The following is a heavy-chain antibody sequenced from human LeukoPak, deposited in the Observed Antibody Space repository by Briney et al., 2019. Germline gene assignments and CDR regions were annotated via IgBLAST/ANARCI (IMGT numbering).Heavy chain of an antibody. J-gene: IGHJ5*02. CDR2: IYYSGST. CDR1: GGSISSYF. V-gene: IGHV4-59*01. CDR3: ARHHGDIVVVPAADNWFDP. Sequence: SETLSLTCTVSGGSISSYFWSWIRQPPGKGLEWIGYIYYSGSTNYNPSLKSRVTISVDTSKNQFSLKLSSVTAADTAVYYCARHHGDIVVVPAADNWFDPWGQGTLVTVSS. D-gene: IGHD2-2*01.